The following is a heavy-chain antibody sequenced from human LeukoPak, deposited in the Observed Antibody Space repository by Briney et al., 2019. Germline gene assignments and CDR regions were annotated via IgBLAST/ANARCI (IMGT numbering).Heavy chain of an antibody. D-gene: IGHD3-16*02. V-gene: IGHV3-74*03. CDR3: AKGDMITFGGVIVVDAFDI. CDR2: ISPDGSTT. CDR1: GFTFSSFW. J-gene: IGHJ3*02. Sequence: PGGSLRLSCAASGFTFSSFWMHWVRQAPGKGLVWVSRISPDGSTTLYADSVKGRFTISRDNAKNTLYLQMNSLGAEDTAVYYCAKGDMITFGGVIVVDAFDIWGQGTMVTVSS.